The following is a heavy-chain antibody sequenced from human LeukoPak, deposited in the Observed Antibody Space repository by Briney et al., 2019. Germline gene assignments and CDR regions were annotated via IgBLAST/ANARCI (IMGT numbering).Heavy chain of an antibody. V-gene: IGHV3-33*01. CDR3: ARDLAAAATNWFDP. D-gene: IGHD2-15*01. Sequence: PGGSLRLSCAASGFTFSSYGMHWVRQAPGKGLEWVAVIWYDGSNKYYADSVKGRFTISRDNAKNSLYLQMNSLRAEDTAVYYCARDLAAAATNWFDPWGQGTLVTVSS. J-gene: IGHJ5*02. CDR2: IWYDGSNK. CDR1: GFTFSSYG.